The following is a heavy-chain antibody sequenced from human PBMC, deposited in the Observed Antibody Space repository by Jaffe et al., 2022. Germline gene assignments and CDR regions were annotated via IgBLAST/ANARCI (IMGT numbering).Heavy chain of an antibody. CDR3: ARSSGDNPRERHLQT. CDR1: GFSVSRHY. D-gene: IGHD2-21*01. V-gene: IGHV3-66*02. Sequence: EVELVESGGGLIQPGGSLRLSCAASGFSVSRHYMSWVRQAPGKGLEWVSLINTYDQRGYADSVKGRFTISRENSENTLYLQMNSLRIEDTAVYYCARSSGDNPRERHLQTWGQGTLVTVSS. J-gene: IGHJ1*01. CDR2: INTYDQR.